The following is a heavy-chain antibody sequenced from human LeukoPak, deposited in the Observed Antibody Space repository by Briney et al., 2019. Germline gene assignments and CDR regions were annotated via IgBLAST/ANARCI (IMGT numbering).Heavy chain of an antibody. V-gene: IGHV3-23*01. CDR3: AKTPGDCTGGTCYSFDY. CDR2: ISGSGDNT. J-gene: IGHJ4*02. D-gene: IGHD2-15*01. CDR1: GVTLSSYA. Sequence: PGGSLRLSCAASGVTLSSYAMSWARQAPGKGLEWVSSISGSGDNTYYADSVKGRFTVSRDNSKNTLYLQMNSLRAEDTAVYYCAKTPGDCTGGTCYSFDYWGQGSLVTVSS.